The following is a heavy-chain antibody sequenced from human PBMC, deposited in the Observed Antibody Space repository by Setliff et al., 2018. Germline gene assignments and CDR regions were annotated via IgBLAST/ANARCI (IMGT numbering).Heavy chain of an antibody. V-gene: IGHV3-30*02. CDR1: GFTFSSYG. Sequence: PGGSLRLSCAASGFTFSSYGMHWVRQAPGKGLEWVAFIRYDGSNKYYADSVKGRFTISRDNSKKTLYLQMNSLRAEDTAVYYCAKVAVYSGYDGGYFDYWGQGTLVTVSS. J-gene: IGHJ4*02. D-gene: IGHD5-12*01. CDR2: IRYDGSNK. CDR3: AKVAVYSGYDGGYFDY.